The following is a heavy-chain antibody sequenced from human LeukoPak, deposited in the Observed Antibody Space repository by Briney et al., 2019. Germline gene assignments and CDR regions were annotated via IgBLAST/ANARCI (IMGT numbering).Heavy chain of an antibody. V-gene: IGHV3-74*01. D-gene: IGHD4-17*01. CDR3: ARGHGDYDMGY. CDR2: INSDGSST. J-gene: IGHJ4*02. Sequence: QAGGSLRLSCAASGFTFSSYWMHWVRQAPGKGLVWVSRINSDGSSTNYADSVKGRFSISRDNAKNTLYLQMNSLRAEDTAVYYCARGHGDYDMGYWGQGTLVTVSS. CDR1: GFTFSSYW.